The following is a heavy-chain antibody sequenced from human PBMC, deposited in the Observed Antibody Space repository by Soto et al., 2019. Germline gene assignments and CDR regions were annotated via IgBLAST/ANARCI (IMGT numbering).Heavy chain of an antibody. CDR3: ARGIAAAGPKLDY. Sequence: GGSLSLSCAASGFTFSSYSMNWARQAPGKGLERVSYISSATNTKNYADNVKGRFTNSRDNAKNSLYLQMNSPRADDTAVYYCARGIAAAGPKLDYWGQGT. J-gene: IGHJ4*02. V-gene: IGHV3-48*01. CDR1: GFTFSSYS. CDR2: ISSATNTK. D-gene: IGHD6-13*01.